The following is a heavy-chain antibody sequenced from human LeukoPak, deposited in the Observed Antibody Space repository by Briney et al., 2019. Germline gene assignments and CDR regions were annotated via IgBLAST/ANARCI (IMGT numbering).Heavy chain of an antibody. D-gene: IGHD2-15*01. CDR2: IKTDGSTT. V-gene: IGHV3-74*01. Sequence: GGSLRLSCAASGLTFSNYWMHWVRQAPGEGLVWVSHIKTDGSTTTYADSVKGRFTISRDNAKNTLFLQMSSLTAEDTAVYYCARGGYCSGGSCYGTDYGMDVRGQGTTVTVSS. CDR1: GLTFSNYW. CDR3: ARGGYCSGGSCYGTDYGMDV. J-gene: IGHJ6*02.